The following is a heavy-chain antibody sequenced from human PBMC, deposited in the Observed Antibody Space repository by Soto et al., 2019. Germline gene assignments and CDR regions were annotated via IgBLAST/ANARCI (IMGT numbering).Heavy chain of an antibody. CDR3: ARVSSSWYRVRQWLPTHLDY. CDR1: GYTFTSYG. V-gene: IGHV1-18*01. Sequence: ASVKVSCKASGYTFTSYGISWVRQAPGQGLEWMGWISAYNGNTSYAQKLQGRVTMTTDTSTSTAYMELRSLRSDDTAVYYCARVSSSWYRVRQWLPTHLDYWGQGTLVTVSS. J-gene: IGHJ4*02. CDR2: ISAYNGNT. D-gene: IGHD6-13*01.